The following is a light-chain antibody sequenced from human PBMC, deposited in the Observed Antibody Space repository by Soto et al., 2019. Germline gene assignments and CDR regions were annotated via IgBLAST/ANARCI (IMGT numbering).Light chain of an antibody. V-gene: IGKV1-39*01. CDR2: AAS. CDR3: QQSYSTPDT. Sequence: DIQMTQSPSSLSASVGDGVTITCRASQSISSYLNWYQQKPGKAPKLLIYAASSLQSGVPSRFSGSGSGTDFTLTISSLQPEDFATYYCQQSYSTPDTFGQGTKVDIK. J-gene: IGKJ2*01. CDR1: QSISSY.